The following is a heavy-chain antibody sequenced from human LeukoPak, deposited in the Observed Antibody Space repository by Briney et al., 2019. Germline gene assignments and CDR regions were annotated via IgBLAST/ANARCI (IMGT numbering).Heavy chain of an antibody. Sequence: PGGPLRPSCAAPGFTFSSYARNWFRQAPGKGLEWVAVISYDGSNKYYADPVKGGFTSSEDNSKNSLYLQMNSLQAEDTAVYYCARDCSGGSCYSGIDYWGRKTLVTVPS. V-gene: IGHV3-30-3*01. CDR3: ARDCSGGSCYSGIDY. J-gene: IGHJ4*02. D-gene: IGHD2-15*01. CDR1: GFTFSSYA. CDR2: ISYDGSNK.